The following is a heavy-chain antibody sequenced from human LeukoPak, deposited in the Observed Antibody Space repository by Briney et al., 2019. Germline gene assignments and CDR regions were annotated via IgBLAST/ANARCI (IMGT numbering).Heavy chain of an antibody. D-gene: IGHD1-26*01. V-gene: IGHV3-66*01. CDR2: IYSGGIT. Sequence: GGALRLSCAASGFTVSSNYMSWVRQAPGKGLEWVSVIYSGGITYYAASVKGRFTISRDNSKNTMYLQMNSLRAEDTAVYYCARMASGAYGMDVWGQGTTVTVSS. J-gene: IGHJ6*02. CDR3: ARMASGAYGMDV. CDR1: GFTVSSNY.